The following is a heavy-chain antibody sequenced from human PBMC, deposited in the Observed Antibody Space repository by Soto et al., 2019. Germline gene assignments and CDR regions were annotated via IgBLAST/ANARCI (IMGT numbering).Heavy chain of an antibody. J-gene: IGHJ6*02. CDR2: IVPMFGTP. D-gene: IGHD3-22*01. Sequence: QQTPGQGLEWMGGIVPMFGTPTYAEKFKGRLAISATRSTSTPYMALTGLRSGDTAVDYCARNGPYDSSPRQYTGMEVWGQGTTVT. V-gene: IGHV1-69*06. CDR3: ARNGPYDSSPRQYTGMEV.